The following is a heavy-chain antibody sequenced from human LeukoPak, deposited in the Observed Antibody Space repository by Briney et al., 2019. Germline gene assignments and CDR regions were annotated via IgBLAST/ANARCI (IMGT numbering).Heavy chain of an antibody. CDR2: ISSSGSTI. J-gene: IGHJ4*02. Sequence: PGGSLRLSCAASGFTFSSYKMNWVRQAPGKGLEWVSYISSSGSTIYYVDSVKGRFTISRDNAKNSLYLQMNSLRAEDTAVYYCARGLGYCSSTSCYRLLLSYWGQGTLVTVSS. D-gene: IGHD2-2*01. CDR1: GFTFSSYK. CDR3: ARGLGYCSSTSCYRLLLSY. V-gene: IGHV3-48*03.